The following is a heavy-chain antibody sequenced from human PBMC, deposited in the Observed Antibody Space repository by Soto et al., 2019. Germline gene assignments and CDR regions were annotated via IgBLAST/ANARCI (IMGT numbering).Heavy chain of an antibody. V-gene: IGHV3-23*01. D-gene: IGHD5-18*01. CDR2: ISGSGGST. CDR3: AIDLENVDTAMVDY. Sequence: EVQLLESGGGVVQPGGSLRLSCAASGFTFSSYAMSWVRQAPGKGLEWVSAISGSGGSTYYADSVKGRFTISRDNSKNTLYLQMNSLRAEDTAVYYCAIDLENVDTAMVDYGGQGTLVTVPS. J-gene: IGHJ4*02. CDR1: GFTFSSYA.